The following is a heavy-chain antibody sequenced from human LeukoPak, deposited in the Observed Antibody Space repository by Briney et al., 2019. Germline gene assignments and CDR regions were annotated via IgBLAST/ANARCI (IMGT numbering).Heavy chain of an antibody. J-gene: IGHJ4*02. CDR2: IYYSGST. CDR1: GGSISSYY. V-gene: IGHV4-59*01. CDR3: ARDRGYSGGLVDY. Sequence: SETLSLTCTVSGGSISSYYWSWIRQPPGKGLEWIGYIYYSGSTNYNPSLKSRVTISVDTSKNQFSLKLSSVTAADTAVYYCARDRGYSGGLVDYWGQGTLITVSS. D-gene: IGHD5-18*01.